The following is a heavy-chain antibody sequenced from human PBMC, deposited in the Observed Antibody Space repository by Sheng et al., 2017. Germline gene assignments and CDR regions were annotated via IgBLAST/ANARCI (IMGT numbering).Heavy chain of an antibody. V-gene: IGHV3-7*01. D-gene: IGHD2-21*01. Sequence: EEQLVESGGGLVQPGGSLRLSCVASGFSLSGYWMSWVRQAPGKGLEWVANIKPDGSDNHYVDSVKGRFTISRDNAKNSLYLQMNNLRAEDTAVYYCARDNYGGVDYWGQGTLVTV. CDR1: GFSLSGYW. CDR2: IKPDGSDN. CDR3: ARDNYGGVDY. J-gene: IGHJ4*02.